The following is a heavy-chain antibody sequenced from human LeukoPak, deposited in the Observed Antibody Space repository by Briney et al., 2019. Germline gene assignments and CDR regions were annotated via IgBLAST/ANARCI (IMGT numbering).Heavy chain of an antibody. Sequence: GGSLRLSCAASGFTFSSYSMNWVRQAPGKGLEWVSSISSSSSNIYYADSVKGRFTISRDNSKNSLYLQMNSLRAEDTAIYYCARDLRIVSGSYLDYWGQGTLVTVSS. CDR3: ARDLRIVSGSYLDY. J-gene: IGHJ4*02. CDR2: ISSSSSNI. D-gene: IGHD1-26*01. CDR1: GFTFSSYS. V-gene: IGHV3-21*01.